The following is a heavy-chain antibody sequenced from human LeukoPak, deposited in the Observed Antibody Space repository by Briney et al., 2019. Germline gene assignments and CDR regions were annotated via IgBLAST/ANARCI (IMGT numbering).Heavy chain of an antibody. J-gene: IGHJ6*02. CDR3: ARDQYEVPYYSNYDGMNV. CDR2: IKQDGSEA. V-gene: IGHV3-7*03. Sequence: GGSLRLSCTASGFTFSYYWMSWVRQAPGKGLEWVANIKQDGSEASYVGSVKGRFTISRDNPRNSLYLQMNSLRAEDTAVYYCARDQYEVPYYSNYDGMNVWGQGTTVTVSS. D-gene: IGHD3-16*01. CDR1: GFTFSYYW.